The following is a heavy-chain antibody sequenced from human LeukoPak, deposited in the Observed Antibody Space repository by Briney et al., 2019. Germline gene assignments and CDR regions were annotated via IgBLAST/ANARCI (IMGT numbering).Heavy chain of an antibody. V-gene: IGHV5-51*01. D-gene: IGHD5-24*01. Sequence: GESLKISCKVSGYNIIHVWIGWVRQMPEKGLEWMGIVYLGYSDTKYSPSFEGQVTISADRSINTAYLQWTSLKASDTAIYYCARLDRNAYNPSDYWGQGTLVTVSS. CDR3: ARLDRNAYNPSDY. CDR1: GYNIIHVW. CDR2: VYLGYSDT. J-gene: IGHJ4*02.